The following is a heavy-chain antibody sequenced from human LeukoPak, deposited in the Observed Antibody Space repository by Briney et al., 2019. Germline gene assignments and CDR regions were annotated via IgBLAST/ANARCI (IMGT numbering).Heavy chain of an antibody. CDR3: ASVYYDSSGYPEPYFDY. D-gene: IGHD3-22*01. V-gene: IGHV1-2*02. Sequence: ASVKVSCKASGYTFTGYYMHWVRQAPGQGLEWMGWINPNSGGTNYAQKFQGRVTMTGDTSISTAYMELSRLRSDDTAVYYCASVYYDSSGYPEPYFDYWGQGTLVTVSS. J-gene: IGHJ4*02. CDR2: INPNSGGT. CDR1: GYTFTGYY.